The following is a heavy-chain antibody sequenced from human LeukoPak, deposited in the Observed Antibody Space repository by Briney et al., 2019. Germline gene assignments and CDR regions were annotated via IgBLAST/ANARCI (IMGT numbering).Heavy chain of an antibody. CDR3: ARSNYYGSGIEDGMDV. D-gene: IGHD3-10*01. Sequence: PSETLSLTCTVSGGSISSSSYYWGWIRQPPGKGPEWIGSIYYSGSTYYNPSLKSRVTISVDTSKNQFSLKLSSVTAADTAVYYCARSNYYGSGIEDGMDVWGQGATVTVSS. V-gene: IGHV4-39*01. J-gene: IGHJ6*02. CDR1: GGSISSSSYY. CDR2: IYYSGST.